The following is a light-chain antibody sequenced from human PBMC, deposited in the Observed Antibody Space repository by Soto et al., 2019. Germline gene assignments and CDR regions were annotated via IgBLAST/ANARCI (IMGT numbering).Light chain of an antibody. V-gene: IGLV3-9*01. CDR1: NIGSKN. CDR2: RDS. J-gene: IGLJ3*02. Sequence: SYELTQPLSVSVALGQTARITCGGNNIGSKNMHWYQQKPGQAPVLVIYRDSNRPSGIPERFSGSNSGNTATLTISRAQAGDEADYYCQVWDSSTGVFGGGTKLTVL. CDR3: QVWDSSTGV.